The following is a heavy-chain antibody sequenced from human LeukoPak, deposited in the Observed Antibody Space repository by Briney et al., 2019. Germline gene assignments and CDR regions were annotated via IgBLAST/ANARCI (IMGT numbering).Heavy chain of an antibody. D-gene: IGHD3-3*01. CDR1: GGSISSYY. V-gene: IGHV4-4*07. CDR3: ARVGFYGRAFDI. J-gene: IGHJ3*02. Sequence: SETLSLTCTVSGGSISSYYWSWIRQPAGKGLEWIGRIYTSGSTNYNPSLKSRVTMSVDTSKNRFSLKLSSVTAADTAVYYCARVGFYGRAFDIWGQGTTVTVSS. CDR2: IYTSGST.